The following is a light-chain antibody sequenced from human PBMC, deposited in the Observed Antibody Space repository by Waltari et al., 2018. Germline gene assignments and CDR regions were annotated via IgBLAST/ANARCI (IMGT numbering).Light chain of an antibody. CDR2: DTS. Sequence: EIVLTQSPGTLSLSVGERATLSCRASQSVDTTRLGWYQQKPGQAPRLLIYDTSIRATGIPDRFSGSGSGTDFTLTISRLEPEDFAVYFCQQYHTPLSFGQGTKVEI. CDR1: QSVDTTR. J-gene: IGKJ1*01. V-gene: IGKV3-20*01. CDR3: QQYHTPLS.